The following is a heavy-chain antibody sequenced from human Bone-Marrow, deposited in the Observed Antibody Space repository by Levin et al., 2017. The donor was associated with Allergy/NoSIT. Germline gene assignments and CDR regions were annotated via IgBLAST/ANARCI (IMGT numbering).Heavy chain of an antibody. J-gene: IGHJ6*02. V-gene: IGHV3-15*01. CDR3: TTARGFYGLDC. CDR2: IISYTDGGTT. Sequence: GGSLRLSCAASGFTFSNAWMTWVRQAPGKGLEWVGRIISYTDGGTTDYAAPVKGRFTVSRDDSKHTLYLQMNSLIAEDTAVYYCTTARGFYGLDCWGQGTTVTVSS. CDR1: GFTFSNAW.